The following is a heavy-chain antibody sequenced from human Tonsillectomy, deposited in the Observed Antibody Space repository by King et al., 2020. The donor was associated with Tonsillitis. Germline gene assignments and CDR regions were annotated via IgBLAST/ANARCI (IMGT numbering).Heavy chain of an antibody. Sequence: VQLVESGAEVKKPGASVKVSCKASGYTFTSYYIHWVRQAPGQGLEWMGIINPSVGSTSSAQKFQDRVTLTRDTSTNTVYMELSSLRSEDTAVYYCARTGLISSLALFDYWGQGTLVTVSS. J-gene: IGHJ4*02. V-gene: IGHV1-46*03. CDR3: ARTGLISSLALFDY. D-gene: IGHD3/OR15-3a*01. CDR2: INPSVGST. CDR1: GYTFTSYY.